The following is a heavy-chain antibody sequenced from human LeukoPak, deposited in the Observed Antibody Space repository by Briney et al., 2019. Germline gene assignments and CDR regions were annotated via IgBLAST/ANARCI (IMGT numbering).Heavy chain of an antibody. CDR2: IRYDGSNK. D-gene: IGHD4-23*01. CDR3: AKPVTTVVTPDYFDY. Sequence: PGGSLRLSCAASGFTFSSHGMHWVRQAPGKGLEWVAFIRYDGSNKYYADSVKGRFTISRDNSKNTLYLQMNSLRAEDTALYYCAKPVTTVVTPDYFDYWGQGTLVTVSS. V-gene: IGHV3-30*02. CDR1: GFTFSSHG. J-gene: IGHJ4*02.